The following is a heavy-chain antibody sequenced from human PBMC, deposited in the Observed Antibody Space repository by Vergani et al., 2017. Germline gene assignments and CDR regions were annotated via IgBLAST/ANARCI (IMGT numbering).Heavy chain of an antibody. CDR1: GYTFTGYY. D-gene: IGHD3-10*01. CDR2: INPNSGGS. V-gene: IGHV1-2*02. J-gene: IGHJ4*02. CDR3: ARALDILLWFGEYFDY. Sequence: QVQLVQSGAEVKKPGASVKVSCKAPGYTFTGYYMHWVRQAPGQGLEWMGWINPNSGGSNYAQKFQGRVTMTRDTSISTAYMELSRLRSDDTAVYYCARALDILLWFGEYFDYWGQGTLVTVSS.